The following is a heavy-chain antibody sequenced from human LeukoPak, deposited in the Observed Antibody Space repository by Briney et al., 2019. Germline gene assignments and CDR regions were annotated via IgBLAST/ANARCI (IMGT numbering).Heavy chain of an antibody. CDR2: INPDGTNT. Sequence: GGSLRLSCAASGFTFSNYWMHCVRQAPGKGLVWVSRINPDGTNTNYTDSVKGRFTISRDNAKNTLHLQMNSLRVEDTAVYYCAKEPDYYDSSWGQGTLVTVSS. CDR3: AKEPDYYDSS. J-gene: IGHJ4*02. CDR1: GFTFSNYW. D-gene: IGHD3-22*01. V-gene: IGHV3-74*01.